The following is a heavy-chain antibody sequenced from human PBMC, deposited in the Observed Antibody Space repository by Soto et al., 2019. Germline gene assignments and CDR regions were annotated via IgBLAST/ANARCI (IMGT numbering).Heavy chain of an antibody. Sequence: GGSLRLSCAASGFTFSGYAMHWVRQAPGKGLEYVSAISSNGGSTYYANSVKGRFTTSRDNSKNTLYLQMGSLRTEDMAVYYCARNYGGNSYAFDIWGQGTMVTVSS. J-gene: IGHJ3*02. V-gene: IGHV3-64*01. CDR3: ARNYGGNSYAFDI. D-gene: IGHD2-21*02. CDR2: ISSNGGST. CDR1: GFTFSGYA.